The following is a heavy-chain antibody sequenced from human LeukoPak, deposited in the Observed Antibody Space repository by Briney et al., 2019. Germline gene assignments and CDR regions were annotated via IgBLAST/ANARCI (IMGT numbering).Heavy chain of an antibody. CDR3: ARVRYYYGSGTVRFDAFDI. J-gene: IGHJ3*02. CDR2: IYHSGST. CDR1: GYSISSGYY. Sequence: SETLSLTCAVSGYSISSGYYWGWIRQPPGKGLEWIGSIYHSGSTYYNPSLKSRVTISVDTSKNQFSLKLSSVTAADTAVYYCARVRYYYGSGTVRFDAFDIWGQGTKVAVSS. V-gene: IGHV4-38-2*01. D-gene: IGHD3-10*01.